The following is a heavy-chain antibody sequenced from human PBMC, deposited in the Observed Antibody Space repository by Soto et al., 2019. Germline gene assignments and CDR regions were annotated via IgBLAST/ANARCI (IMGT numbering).Heavy chain of an antibody. CDR2: ISSSSSYI. V-gene: IGHV3-21*01. Sequence: EVQLVESGGGLVKPGGSLRLSCAASGFTFSSYSMNWVRQAPGKGLEWVSSISSSSSYIYYADSVKGRFTISRDNAKNSLYLQMNGLRAEDTAVYYCARDLFEHFDSSAMDVWGQGTTVTVSS. D-gene: IGHD3-9*01. CDR3: ARDLFEHFDSSAMDV. CDR1: GFTFSSYS. J-gene: IGHJ6*02.